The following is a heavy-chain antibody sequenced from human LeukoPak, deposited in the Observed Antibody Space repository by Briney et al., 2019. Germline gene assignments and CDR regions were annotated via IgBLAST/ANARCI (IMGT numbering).Heavy chain of an antibody. V-gene: IGHV4-39*01. CDR1: GGSISSSSYY. CDR2: NYYSGNT. J-gene: IGHJ5*02. Sequence: SETLSLTCTVSGGSISSSSYYWGWIRQPPGKGLEWIGSNYYSGNTYYNPSLKSRVTISVDTSKNQFSLKLSSATAADTAVYYCARQPGLWFGELVWFDPWGQGTLVTVSS. CDR3: ARQPGLWFGELVWFDP. D-gene: IGHD3-10*01.